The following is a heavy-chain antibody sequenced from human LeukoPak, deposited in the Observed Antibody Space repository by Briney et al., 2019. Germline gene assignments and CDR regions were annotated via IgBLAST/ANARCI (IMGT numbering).Heavy chain of an antibody. J-gene: IGHJ4*02. CDR3: ARDWGSDEAIDY. V-gene: IGHV3-48*03. CDR2: ISSSGSTI. CDR1: GFTFSSYE. D-gene: IGHD2-21*02. Sequence: GGSLRLSCAASGFTFSSYEMNWVRQAPGKGLEWVSYISSSGSTIYHADSVKGRFTISRDNSKNTVLLQMNSLRAEDTAIYYCARDWGSDEAIDYWGQGTLVTVSS.